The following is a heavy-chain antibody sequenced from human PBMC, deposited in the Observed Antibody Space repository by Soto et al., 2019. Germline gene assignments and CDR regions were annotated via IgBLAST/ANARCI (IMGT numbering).Heavy chain of an antibody. J-gene: IGHJ4*02. CDR3: ARTPLGAGTFDF. CDR2: ISTSNYPGNK. CDR1: GYTFTNYD. V-gene: IGHV1-18*01. D-gene: IGHD3-10*01. Sequence: QVQLVQSGAEVKKPGASVKVSCKPSGYTFTNYDISWVRQAPGQGLEWMGWISTSNYPGNKKFAQKFQGRVTMTTDTSTTTAYMELRSLRSDDTAIYYCARTPLGAGTFDFWGQGTLVTVSS.